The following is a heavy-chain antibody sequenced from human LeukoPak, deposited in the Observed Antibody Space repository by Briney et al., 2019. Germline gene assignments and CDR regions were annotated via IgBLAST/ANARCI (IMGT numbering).Heavy chain of an antibody. CDR1: GGSISSYY. V-gene: IGHV4-4*07. J-gene: IGHJ4*02. Sequence: PSETLSLTCTVSGGSISSYYWSWIRQPAGKGLEWIGRIYTSGSTNYNPSLKSRVTMSVDTSKNQFSLKLSSVTAADTAVYYCARDPAYYYDSSGYAPFDYWGQGTLVTVSS. CDR2: IYTSGST. D-gene: IGHD3-22*01. CDR3: ARDPAYYYDSSGYAPFDY.